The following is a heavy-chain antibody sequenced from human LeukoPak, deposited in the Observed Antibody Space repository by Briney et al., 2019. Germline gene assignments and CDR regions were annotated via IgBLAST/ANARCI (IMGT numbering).Heavy chain of an antibody. Sequence: ASVKVSCKASGYTFTSYTMHWVRQAPGQRLEWMGWINVDKGNTKYSQKFQDRVIISWDTSASTAYMELSSLRSGDTAVFYCARGSSTWSNAFDTWGQGTMVTVSS. V-gene: IGHV1-3*01. CDR2: INVDKGNT. CDR1: GYTFTSYT. CDR3: ARGSSTWSNAFDT. J-gene: IGHJ3*02. D-gene: IGHD6-13*01.